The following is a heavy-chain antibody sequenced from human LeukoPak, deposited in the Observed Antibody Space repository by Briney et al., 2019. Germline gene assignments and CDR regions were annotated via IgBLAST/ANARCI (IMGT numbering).Heavy chain of an antibody. D-gene: IGHD3-10*01. V-gene: IGHV4-34*01. CDR2: IDHSGGT. CDR1: GASFSGYY. Sequence: PSETLSLTCAVYGASFSGYYWSWIRQPPGKGLEWIGEIDHSGGTNYNPSLKSRVAISVDTSKNQFSLNLTSVTAADTAVYYCASPGMVRGVNHVGDDYWGQGTLVTVSS. J-gene: IGHJ4*02. CDR3: ASPGMVRGVNHVGDDY.